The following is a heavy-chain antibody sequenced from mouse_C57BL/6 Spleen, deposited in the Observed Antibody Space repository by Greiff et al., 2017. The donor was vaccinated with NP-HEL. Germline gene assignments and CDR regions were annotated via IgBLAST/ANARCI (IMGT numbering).Heavy chain of an antibody. CDR1: GYTFTSYW. Sequence: QVQLKQPGAELVKPGASVKLSCKASGYTFTSYWMQWVKQRPGQGLEWIGEIDPSDSYTNYNQKFKGKATLTVDTSSSTAYMQLSSLTSEDSAVYYCARVLLRSPYAMDDWGQGTSVTVSS. CDR3: ARVLLRSPYAMDD. V-gene: IGHV1-50*01. CDR2: IDPSDSYT. D-gene: IGHD1-1*01. J-gene: IGHJ4*01.